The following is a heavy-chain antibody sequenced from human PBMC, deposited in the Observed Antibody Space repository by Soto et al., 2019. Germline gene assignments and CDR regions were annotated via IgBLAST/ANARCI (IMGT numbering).Heavy chain of an antibody. CDR3: ASVCGSTSCYDVITYYYGMDV. CDR1: GGSISSSSYY. V-gene: IGHV4-39*01. CDR2: IYYSGST. Sequence: SETLSLTCTVSGGSISSSSYYWGWIRQPPGKGLEWIGSIYYSGSTYYNPSLKSRVTISVDTSKNQFSLKLSSVTAADTAVYYCASVCGSTSCYDVITYYYGMDVWGQGTTVTVSS. D-gene: IGHD2-2*01. J-gene: IGHJ6*02.